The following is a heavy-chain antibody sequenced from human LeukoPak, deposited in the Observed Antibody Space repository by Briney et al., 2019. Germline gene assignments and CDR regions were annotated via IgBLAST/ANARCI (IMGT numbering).Heavy chain of an antibody. D-gene: IGHD2-15*01. V-gene: IGHV3-7*01. Sequence: QPGGSLRLSCVASGFTSSNYWMSWVRQAPGKGLEWVANVKQDGSEQYYVDSVKGRFTVSRDNAKNSPHLQMNSLRAEDTAVYYCATDSPYDYWGQGTLVTVSS. CDR3: ATDSPYDY. CDR1: GFTSSNYW. J-gene: IGHJ4*02. CDR2: VKQDGSEQ.